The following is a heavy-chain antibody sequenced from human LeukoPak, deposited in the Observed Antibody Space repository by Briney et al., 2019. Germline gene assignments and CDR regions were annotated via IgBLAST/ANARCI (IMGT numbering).Heavy chain of an antibody. CDR2: ISRDGSNK. Sequence: GGSLRLSCAASGFIFSSYGMHWVRQAPGKGLEWVAVISRDGSNKYYADSVKGRFTISRDNSKNMLYLQMNSLRAEDTAVYYCFAGYYDSSGSYFDYWGQGTLVTVSS. CDR3: FAGYYDSSGSYFDY. J-gene: IGHJ4*02. D-gene: IGHD3-22*01. V-gene: IGHV3-30*03. CDR1: GFIFSSYG.